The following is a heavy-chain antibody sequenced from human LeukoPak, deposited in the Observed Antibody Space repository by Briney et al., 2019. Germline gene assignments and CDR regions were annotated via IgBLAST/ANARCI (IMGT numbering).Heavy chain of an antibody. J-gene: IGHJ4*02. CDR3: AREGYSSSWNYFDY. CDR1: GYXFTSYV. D-gene: IGHD6-13*01. Sequence: ASVKVSCKASGYXFTSYVINWVRQAPGQGPEWMGWISAYNGNTNYAQKLQGRVTMTTDTSTSTAYMELRSLRSDDTAVYYCAREGYSSSWNYFDYWGQGALVTVSS. CDR2: ISAYNGNT. V-gene: IGHV1-18*01.